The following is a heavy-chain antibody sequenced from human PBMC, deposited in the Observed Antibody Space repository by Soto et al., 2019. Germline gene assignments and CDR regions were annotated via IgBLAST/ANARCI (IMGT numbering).Heavy chain of an antibody. D-gene: IGHD2-2*01. V-gene: IGHV4-34*01. CDR2: INHSGST. Sequence: SETLSLTCAVYGGSFSGYYWSWIRQPPGKGLEWIGEINHSGSTNYNPSLKSRVTISVDTSKNQFSLKLSSVTAADTAVYYCARLPLGYCSSTSCPRDDYWGQGTLVTSPQ. CDR1: GGSFSGYY. J-gene: IGHJ4*02. CDR3: ARLPLGYCSSTSCPRDDY.